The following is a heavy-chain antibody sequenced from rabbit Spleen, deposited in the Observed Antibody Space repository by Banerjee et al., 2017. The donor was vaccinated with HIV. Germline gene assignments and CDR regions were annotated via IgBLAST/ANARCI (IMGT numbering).Heavy chain of an antibody. J-gene: IGHJ6*01. V-gene: IGHV1S40*01. CDR3: ARDSSSSFSSYGMDL. D-gene: IGHD1-1*01. Sequence: QSLEESGRDLVKPGASLTLTCTASGVSFSSSSYMCWVRQAPGKGLEWIACIDAGSSGFTYFASWAKGRFTCSKTSSTTATLQMTRLTVADTATYFCARDSSSSFSSYGMDLWGQGTLVTVS. CDR1: GVSFSSSSY. CDR2: IDAGSSGFT.